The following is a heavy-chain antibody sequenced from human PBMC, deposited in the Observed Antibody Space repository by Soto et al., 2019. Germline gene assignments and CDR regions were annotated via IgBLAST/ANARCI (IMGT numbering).Heavy chain of an antibody. Sequence: QVQLQESGPGLVKPSQALSLTCTVSGASISSGDYYWGWIRQPPGKGLEWIGYFSYSGSTYYNPSLKSRVAISVDPSTNQFSLNLSSVTAADTAVYYCARGGGPRSFDPWGRGTLVTVSS. CDR1: GASISSGDYY. CDR3: ARGGGPRSFDP. V-gene: IGHV4-30-4*01. CDR2: FSYSGST. J-gene: IGHJ5*02. D-gene: IGHD6-25*01.